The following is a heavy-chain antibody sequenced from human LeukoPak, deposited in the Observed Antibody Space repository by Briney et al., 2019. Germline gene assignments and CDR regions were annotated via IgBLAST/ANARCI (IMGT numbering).Heavy chain of an antibody. V-gene: IGHV3-48*02. J-gene: IGHJ4*02. CDR2: ISSSGGTI. Sequence: GGSLRLSCAASGFTFSSNSMIWVRQAPGKGLECVSYISSSGGTIYYADSVKGRFTISRDNAKNSVYLQMSRLRDEDTAVYYCSRAVRAGAASPYLDFWGQGTLVTVSS. CDR3: SRAVRAGAASPYLDF. CDR1: GFTFSSNS. D-gene: IGHD2-8*01.